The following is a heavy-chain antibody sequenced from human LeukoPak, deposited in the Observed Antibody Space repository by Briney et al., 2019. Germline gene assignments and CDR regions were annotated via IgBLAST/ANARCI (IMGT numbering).Heavy chain of an antibody. J-gene: IGHJ4*02. V-gene: IGHV3-23*01. CDR1: GLTFSGSA. CDR3: VKNDILKGRDH. D-gene: IGHD3-9*01. CDR2: ISGTGGTT. Sequence: GGSLRLSCEGFGLTFSGSAMSWVRQAPGKGLEWVSAISGTGGTTYYVDSVKGRFTVSRDNPKNTMYLQLFSLRVEDTAVYYCVKNDILKGRDHWGQGTLVTVSS.